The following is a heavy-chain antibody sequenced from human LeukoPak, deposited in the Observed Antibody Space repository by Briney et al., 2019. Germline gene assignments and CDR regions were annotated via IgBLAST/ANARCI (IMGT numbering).Heavy chain of an antibody. V-gene: IGHV3-64*01. Sequence: PGGSLRLSCAASGFTFSSYAMHWVRQAPGKGLEYVSAISSNGGSTYYANSVKGRFTISRDNSKNTLYLQMSSLRAEDMAVYYCARDPGAGGFTWFDPWGQGTLVTVSS. CDR2: ISSNGGST. D-gene: IGHD3-10*01. CDR3: ARDPGAGGFTWFDP. CDR1: GFTFSSYA. J-gene: IGHJ5*02.